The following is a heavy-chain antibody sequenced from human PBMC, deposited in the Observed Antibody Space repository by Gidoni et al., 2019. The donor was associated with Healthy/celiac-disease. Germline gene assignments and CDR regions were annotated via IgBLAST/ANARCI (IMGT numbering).Heavy chain of an antibody. CDR3: ARDFRDTAMVYYYYGMDV. J-gene: IGHJ6*02. CDR1: GFTFSSYG. V-gene: IGHV3-33*01. CDR2: IWYDGSNK. Sequence: QVQLVEPGGGVVQPGRSLRLSCAASGFTFSSYGMHWVRQAPGKGLEWLAVIWYDGSNKYYADSVKGRFTISRDNSKNTLYLQMNSLRAEDTAVYYCARDFRDTAMVYYYYGMDVWGQGTTVTVSS. D-gene: IGHD5-18*01.